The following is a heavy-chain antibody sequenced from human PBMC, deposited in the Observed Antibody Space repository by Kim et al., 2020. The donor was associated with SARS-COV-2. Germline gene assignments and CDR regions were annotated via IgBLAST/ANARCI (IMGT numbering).Heavy chain of an antibody. V-gene: IGHV1-69*13. CDR2: IIPIFGTA. Sequence: SVKVSCKASGGTFSSYAISWVRQAPGQGLEWMGGIIPIFGTANYAQKFQGRVTITADESTSTAYMELSSLRSEDTAVYYCARDLGDSSGWTEGYYFDYWGQGTLVTVSS. CDR1: GGTFSSYA. CDR3: ARDLGDSSGWTEGYYFDY. J-gene: IGHJ4*02. D-gene: IGHD6-19*01.